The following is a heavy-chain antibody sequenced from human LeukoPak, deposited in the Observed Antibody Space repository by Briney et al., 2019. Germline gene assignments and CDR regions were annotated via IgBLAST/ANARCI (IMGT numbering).Heavy chain of an antibody. CDR2: IIPIFGTA. CDR3: ATSYGSGIVWYSWFDP. D-gene: IGHD3-10*01. Sequence: RASVKVSCKASGGTFSSYAISWVRQAPGQGLEWMGGIIPIFGTANYAQKFQGRVTITTDESTSTAYMELSSLRSEDTAVYHCATSYGSGIVWYSWFDPWGQGTLVTVSS. J-gene: IGHJ5*02. CDR1: GGTFSSYA. V-gene: IGHV1-69*05.